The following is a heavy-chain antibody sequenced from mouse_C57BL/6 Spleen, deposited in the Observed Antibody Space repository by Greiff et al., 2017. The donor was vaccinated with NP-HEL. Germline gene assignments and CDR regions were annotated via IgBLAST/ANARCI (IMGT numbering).Heavy chain of an antibody. CDR1: GYTFTDYY. J-gene: IGHJ2*01. D-gene: IGHD4-1*02. CDR3: ARATGHYFDY. V-gene: IGHV1-76*01. Sequence: VQLQQSGAELVRPGASVKLSCKASGYTFTDYYINWVKQRPGQGLEWIARIYPGSGNTYYNEKFKGKATLTAEKSSSTAYMQLSSLTSEDSAVYFCARATGHYFDYWGQGTTLTVSS. CDR2: IYPGSGNT.